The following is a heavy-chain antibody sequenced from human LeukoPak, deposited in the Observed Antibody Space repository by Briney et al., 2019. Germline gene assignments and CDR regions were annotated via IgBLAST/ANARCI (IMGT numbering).Heavy chain of an antibody. CDR3: ARDQEGLDY. CDR2: INHSGST. J-gene: IGHJ4*02. CDR1: GGSFSGYY. V-gene: IGHV4-34*01. Sequence: SETLSLTCAVYGGSFSGYYWSWIRQPPGKGLEWIGEINHSGSTNYNPSLKSRVTISVDTSKNQFSLKVSSVTAADTAVYYCARDQEGLDYWGQGTWSPSPQ.